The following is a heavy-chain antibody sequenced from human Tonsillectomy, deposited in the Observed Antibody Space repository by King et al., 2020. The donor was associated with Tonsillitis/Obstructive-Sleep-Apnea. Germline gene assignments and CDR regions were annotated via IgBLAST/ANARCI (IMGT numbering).Heavy chain of an antibody. V-gene: IGHV3-48*02. Sequence: DVQLVESGGGLVQPGGSLRLSCAVSGFTFSSYSMNWVRQAPGKGLEWISYISSRSKTIYYADSVKGRFTISRDNAKNSLYLQMNSLKDGDTAVYYCARNYSSSPGKTQDYWGQGTLVTVSS. J-gene: IGHJ4*02. CDR1: GFTFSSYS. D-gene: IGHD6-6*01. CDR3: ARNYSSSPGKTQDY. CDR2: ISSRSKTI.